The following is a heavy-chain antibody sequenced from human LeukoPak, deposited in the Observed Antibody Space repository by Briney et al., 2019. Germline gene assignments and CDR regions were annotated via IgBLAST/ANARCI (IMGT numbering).Heavy chain of an antibody. Sequence: GGSLRLSCAASGFTFSSYSMNWVRQAPGKGLEWVSSISSSSSYIYYADSVKGRFTISRDNAKNSLYLQMNSLRAEDTAVYYCARDPVPKAVAGRGDYWGQGTLVTVSS. J-gene: IGHJ4*02. D-gene: IGHD6-19*01. CDR2: ISSSSSYI. V-gene: IGHV3-21*01. CDR1: GFTFSSYS. CDR3: ARDPVPKAVAGRGDY.